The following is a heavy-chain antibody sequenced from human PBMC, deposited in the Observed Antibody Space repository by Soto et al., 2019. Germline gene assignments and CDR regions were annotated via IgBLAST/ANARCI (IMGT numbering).Heavy chain of an antibody. J-gene: IGHJ6*02. CDR3: ARGHYSSSRRSYYYYGMDV. Sequence: SETLSLTCAVSGGSISSSNWWSWVRQPPGKGLEWIGEIYHSGSTNYNPSLKSRVTISVDKSKNQFSLKLSSVTAADTAVYYCARGHYSSSRRSYYYYGMDVWGQGTTVTVSS. D-gene: IGHD6-13*01. CDR1: GGSISSSNW. CDR2: IYHSGST. V-gene: IGHV4-4*02.